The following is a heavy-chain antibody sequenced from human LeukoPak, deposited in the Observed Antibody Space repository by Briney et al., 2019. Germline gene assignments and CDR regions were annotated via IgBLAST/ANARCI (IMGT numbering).Heavy chain of an antibody. V-gene: IGHV3-9*01. CDR1: GFTFDDYA. D-gene: IGHD1-26*01. CDR3: AKGVYSGSYYPFDY. J-gene: IGHJ4*02. CDR2: ISWNGGSI. Sequence: GGSLRLSCAASGFTFDDYAMHWVRQAPGKGLERVSGISWNGGSIGYADSVKGRFTISRDSAKNSLYLQMSSLRVEDTALYYCAKGVYSGSYYPFDYWGQGILVTVSS.